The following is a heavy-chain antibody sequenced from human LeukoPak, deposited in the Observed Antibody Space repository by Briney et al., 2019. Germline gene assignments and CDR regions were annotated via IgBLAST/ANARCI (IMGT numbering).Heavy chain of an antibody. V-gene: IGHV4-34*01. CDR2: INHSGST. J-gene: IGHJ4*02. CDR3: ARGRGIAAAGHDY. Sequence: SETLSLTCAVYGGSFSGYYWSWIRQPPGKGLEWIGEINHSGSTNYNPSLKSRVTISVDTSKNQFSLKLSSATAADTAVYYCARGRGIAAAGHDYWGQGTLVTVSS. D-gene: IGHD6-13*01. CDR1: GGSFSGYY.